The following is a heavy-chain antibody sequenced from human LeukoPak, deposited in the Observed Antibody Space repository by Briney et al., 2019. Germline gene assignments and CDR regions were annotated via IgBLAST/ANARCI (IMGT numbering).Heavy chain of an antibody. D-gene: IGHD4/OR15-4a*01. CDR1: GFTFSRCA. Sequence: GGPLRLSCAASGFTFSRCAMSCVRQPPGKGLEWVSEISGTGGTTFYADPVKGRFTISRDNSKNTLYLQMNDLSAEDTAIYYCSKQYFGVNYFDCWAQGTVVTVTS. CDR2: ISGTGGTT. V-gene: IGHV3-23*01. J-gene: IGHJ4*02. CDR3: SKQYFGVNYFDC.